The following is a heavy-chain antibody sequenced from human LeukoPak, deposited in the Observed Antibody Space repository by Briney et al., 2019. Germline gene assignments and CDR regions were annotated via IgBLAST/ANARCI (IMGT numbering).Heavy chain of an antibody. D-gene: IGHD4-17*01. V-gene: IGHV3-23*01. CDR3: ARVGPPGPPYGDYSHFDH. CDR2: ISSRGHST. CDR1: GFFFNTYA. Sequence: GGSLRLSCAASGFFFNTYAMSWVRQAPGKELEWVSSISSRGHSTYFADSVKGRFTISRDNSRKTLYVQMNSLGAEDMAVYYCARVGPPGPPYGDYSHFDHWGQGTLVTVSS. J-gene: IGHJ4*02.